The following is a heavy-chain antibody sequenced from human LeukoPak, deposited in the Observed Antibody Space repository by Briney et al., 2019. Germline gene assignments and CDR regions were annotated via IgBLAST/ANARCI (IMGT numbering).Heavy chain of an antibody. D-gene: IGHD2-2*01. Sequence: SETLSLTCTVSGGSISNSSSYWGWIRQPPGRGLEWIGSIYYSGSTYNNPSLKSRVIISVDTSKNQFSLKLSSVTAADTAVYYCARPQMTSGRRGFDPWGQGTLVTVSS. V-gene: IGHV4-39*01. J-gene: IGHJ5*02. CDR2: IYYSGST. CDR3: ARPQMTSGRRGFDP. CDR1: GGSISNSSSY.